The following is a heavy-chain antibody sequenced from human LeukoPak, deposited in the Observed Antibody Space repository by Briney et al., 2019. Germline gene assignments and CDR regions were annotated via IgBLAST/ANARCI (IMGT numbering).Heavy chain of an antibody. CDR2: MNPNSGNT. D-gene: IGHD3-3*01. CDR1: GYTFTSYD. CDR3: AGIPVFGVVLHQEPV. Sequence: ASVKVSCKASGYTFTSYDINWVRQATGQGLEWMGWMNPNSGNTGYAQKFQGRVTMTRNTSISTAYMELSSLRFDDTAVYFCAGIPVFGVVLHQEPVWGKGTTVTVSS. J-gene: IGHJ6*03. V-gene: IGHV1-8*01.